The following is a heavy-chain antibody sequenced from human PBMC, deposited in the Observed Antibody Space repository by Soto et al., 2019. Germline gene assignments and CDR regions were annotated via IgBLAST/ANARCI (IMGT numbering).Heavy chain of an antibody. Sequence: QLQLQESGSGLVKPSQTLSLTCAVSGGSISSGGYSWSWIRQPPGKGLEWIGYIYHSGSTYYNPSTKSRVTLSVDRSKNQFSLKLSSVTAADTAVYSCAREGSQGNWFDPWGQGTLVTVSS. J-gene: IGHJ5*02. CDR1: GGSISSGGYS. CDR2: IYHSGST. CDR3: AREGSQGNWFDP. V-gene: IGHV4-30-2*01.